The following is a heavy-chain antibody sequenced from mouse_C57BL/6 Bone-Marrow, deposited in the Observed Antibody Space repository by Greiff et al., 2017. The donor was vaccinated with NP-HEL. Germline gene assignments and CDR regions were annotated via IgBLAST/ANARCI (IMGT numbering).Heavy chain of an antibody. D-gene: IGHD1-1*01. CDR2: IYPGGGYT. CDR1: GYTFTNYW. Sequence: GAELVRPGTSVKMSCKASGYTFTNYWIGWAKQRPGHGLEWIGDIYPGGGYTNYNEKFKGKATLTADKSSSTAYMQFSSLTSEDSAIYYCALYYARGPRYFDVWGTGTTVTVSS. J-gene: IGHJ1*03. CDR3: ALYYARGPRYFDV. V-gene: IGHV1-63*01.